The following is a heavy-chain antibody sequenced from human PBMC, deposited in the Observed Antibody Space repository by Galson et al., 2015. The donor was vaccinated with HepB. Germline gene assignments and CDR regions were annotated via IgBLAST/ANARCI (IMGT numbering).Heavy chain of an antibody. CDR3: ARGGKCTDGHCYLIDY. CDR1: GLTFRTSA. Sequence: SLRLSCAASGLTFRTSAMHWVRQAPGKGLEWVSMLSYDGREIRYIDSVKARFTISRDNSQNTLYLQMDSLGAEDTAVYYRARGGKCTDGHCYLIDYWGQGTLVTVSS. CDR2: LSYDGREI. D-gene: IGHD2-15*01. V-gene: IGHV3-30*04. J-gene: IGHJ4*02.